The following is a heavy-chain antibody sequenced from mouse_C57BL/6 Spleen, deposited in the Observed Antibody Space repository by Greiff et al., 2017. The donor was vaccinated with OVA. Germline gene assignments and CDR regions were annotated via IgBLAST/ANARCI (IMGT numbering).Heavy chain of an antibody. CDR1: GYTFTSYW. CDR2: IDPSDSYT. J-gene: IGHJ4*01. CDR3: ARPYYGAMDY. D-gene: IGHD1-1*01. Sequence: VQLQQPGAELVKPGASVKLSCKASGYTFTSYWMQWVKQRPGQGLEWIGEIDPSDSYTNYNQKLKGKATLTVDTSTRTSYMQLSSLTSEDSAVYYCARPYYGAMDYWGQGTSVTVSS. V-gene: IGHV1-50*01.